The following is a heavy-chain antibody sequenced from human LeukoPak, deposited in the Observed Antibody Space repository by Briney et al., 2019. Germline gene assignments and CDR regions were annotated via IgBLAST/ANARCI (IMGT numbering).Heavy chain of an antibody. J-gene: IGHJ3*01. CDR1: GGSFSGYY. CDR2: INHSGST. CDR3: ARGGLVRGTINSLFGFDV. D-gene: IGHD3-10*01. Sequence: SETLSLTCAVYGGSFSGYYWSWIRQPPGKGLEWIGEINHSGSTNYNPSLKSRVTISVDTSKNQFSLKLSSVTAADTAVYYCARGGLVRGTINSLFGFDVWGQGIMVTVSS. V-gene: IGHV4-34*01.